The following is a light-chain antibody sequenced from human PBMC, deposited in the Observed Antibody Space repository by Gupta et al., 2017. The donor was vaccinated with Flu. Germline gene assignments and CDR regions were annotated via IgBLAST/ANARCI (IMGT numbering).Light chain of an antibody. Sequence: QSVLTQPPSASGTPGQSVTIPCSGRGSNIGGNYVYWYQQVPGAAPKLLIYRNDERPSGVPDRISGSKSDTSASLAISGLRSEDEADYYCATWDDSLNGHVFGGGTKLTVL. CDR2: RND. CDR1: GSNIGGNY. CDR3: ATWDDSLNGHV. V-gene: IGLV1-47*01. J-gene: IGLJ3*02.